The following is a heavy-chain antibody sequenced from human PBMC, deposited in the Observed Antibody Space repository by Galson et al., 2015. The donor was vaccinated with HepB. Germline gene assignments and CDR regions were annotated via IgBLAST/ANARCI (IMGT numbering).Heavy chain of an antibody. J-gene: IGHJ4*02. CDR1: GYTFTSYA. CDR2: INAGNGNT. CDR3: ARVPGSIGYHDFWSGYGGFDY. V-gene: IGHV1-3*01. D-gene: IGHD3-3*01. Sequence: SVKVSCKASGYTFTSYAMHWVRQAPGQRLEWMGWINAGNGNTKYSQKFQGRVTITRDTSASTAYMELSSLRSEDTAVYYCARVPGSIGYHDFWSGYGGFDYWGQGTLVTVSS.